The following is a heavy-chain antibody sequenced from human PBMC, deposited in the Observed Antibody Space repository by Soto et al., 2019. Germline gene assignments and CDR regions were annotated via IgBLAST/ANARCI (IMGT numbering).Heavy chain of an antibody. CDR1: GGSFSDYY. CDR2: INDSGST. V-gene: IGHV4-34*01. J-gene: IGHJ5*02. D-gene: IGHD2-15*01. Sequence: SETLSLTCAVYGGSFSDYYWSCIRQPPGKGLEWIGEINDSGSTTYNPSLKSRVAISVDTSKNQFSLKLSSVTAADTAVYYCATNSRSRPGGGWFDPWGQGTLVTVSS. CDR3: ATNSRSRPGGGWFDP.